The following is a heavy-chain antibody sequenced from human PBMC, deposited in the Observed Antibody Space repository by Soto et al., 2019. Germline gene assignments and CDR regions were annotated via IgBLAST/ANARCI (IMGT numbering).Heavy chain of an antibody. CDR3: RVTTAAFDI. J-gene: IGHJ3*02. CDR1: GFTLSNFC. CDR2: IKQGGIEK. V-gene: IGHV3-7*01. D-gene: IGHD4-17*01. Sequence: EVQLVESGGDLAQPGGSLRLSCAASGFTLSNFCVNWVRQAPGKGLEWVANIKQGGIEKNYVDSVKGRFTISRDETKKSLFLQMNNLRAEDTAISYCRVTTAAFDIWGRGTTVTVSS.